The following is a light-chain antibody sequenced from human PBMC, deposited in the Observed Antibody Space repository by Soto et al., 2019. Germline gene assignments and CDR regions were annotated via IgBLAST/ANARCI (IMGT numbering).Light chain of an antibody. V-gene: IGKV1-5*03. CDR3: QQYNSSPWT. CDR2: KAS. J-gene: IGKJ1*01. CDR1: QSISSW. Sequence: DIQMTQSPSTLSASVGDRVTITCRASQSISSWLAWYQQKPGKASTLLIYKASSLESGVPSRFSGSGSGTEFTLTISSLQPDDFATYYCQQYNSSPWTFGQGTKVEIK.